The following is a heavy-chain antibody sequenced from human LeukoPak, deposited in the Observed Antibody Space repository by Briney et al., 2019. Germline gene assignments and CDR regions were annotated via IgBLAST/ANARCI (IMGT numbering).Heavy chain of an antibody. D-gene: IGHD5-18*01. CDR3: AKVGWRYGYEIDY. J-gene: IGHJ4*02. CDR2: IYYSGST. V-gene: IGHV4-39*01. Sequence: PSETLSLTCTVSGGSISSSSYSWGWIRQPPGKGLEWIGSIYYSGSTYYNPSLKSRVTISVDTSKNQFSLKLSSVTAANTAVYYCAKVGWRYGYEIDYWGQGTLVTVSS. CDR1: GGSISSSSYS.